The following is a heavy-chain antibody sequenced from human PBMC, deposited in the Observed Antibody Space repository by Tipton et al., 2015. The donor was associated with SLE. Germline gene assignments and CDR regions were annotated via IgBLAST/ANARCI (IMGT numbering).Heavy chain of an antibody. CDR2: IYYSGST. CDR1: GVSISSGDYY. D-gene: IGHD6-13*01. Sequence: TLSLTCTVSGVSISSGDYYWGWIRQPPGKGLEWIGSIYYSGSTYYNPSLKSRVTISVDTSKNQFSLKLSSVTAADTAVYYCAREGDSDYWGQGTLVTVSS. V-gene: IGHV4-39*07. J-gene: IGHJ4*02. CDR3: AREGDSDY.